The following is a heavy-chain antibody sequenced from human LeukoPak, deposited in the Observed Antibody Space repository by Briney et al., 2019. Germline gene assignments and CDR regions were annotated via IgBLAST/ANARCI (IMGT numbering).Heavy chain of an antibody. J-gene: IGHJ4*02. CDR1: GFTFSSYG. D-gene: IGHD3-22*01. CDR3: ANRYYESSPPFDY. Sequence: PGGSLRLSCAASGFTFSSYGMHWVRQAPGKGLEWVAVIPFDGSNKYYADSVKGRFTISRDNSKNTLYLQMNSLRAEDTAVYYCANRYYESSPPFDYWGQGTVVTVSS. V-gene: IGHV3-30*18. CDR2: IPFDGSNK.